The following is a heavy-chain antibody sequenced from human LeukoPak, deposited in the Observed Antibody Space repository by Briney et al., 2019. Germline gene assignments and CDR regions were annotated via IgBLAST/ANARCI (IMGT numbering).Heavy chain of an antibody. J-gene: IGHJ4*02. D-gene: IGHD2-2*01. Sequence: GGSLRLSCAASRFTFSNALLSWVRQAPGKGLEWVGRIKSKTDGGTTDYAAPVKGRFTISRDDSKNTLYLQMNSLKTEDTAVYYCTTHCSSTSCYFRWGQGTLVTVSS. CDR1: RFTFSNAL. CDR2: IKSKTDGGTT. V-gene: IGHV3-15*01. CDR3: TTHCSSTSCYFR.